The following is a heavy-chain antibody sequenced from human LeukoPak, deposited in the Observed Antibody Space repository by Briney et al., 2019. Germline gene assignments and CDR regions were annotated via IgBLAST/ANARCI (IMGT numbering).Heavy chain of an antibody. CDR1: GYTFTDYY. V-gene: IGHV1-69-2*01. CDR2: VDPEDGET. J-gene: IGHJ4*02. CDR3: AIMGYDSSGYHFDY. D-gene: IGHD3-22*01. Sequence: ASVKVSCKVSGYTFTDYYMHWVQQAPGKGLEWMGLVDPEDGETIYAEKFQGRVTITADTSTDTAYMELSSLRSEDTAVYYCAIMGYDSSGYHFDYWGQGTLVTVSS.